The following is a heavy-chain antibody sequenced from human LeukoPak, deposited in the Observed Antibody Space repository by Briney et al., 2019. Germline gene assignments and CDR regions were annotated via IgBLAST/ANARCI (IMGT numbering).Heavy chain of an antibody. V-gene: IGHV3-11*05. Sequence: GGSLRLSCAASGFTVSSNYMSWVRQAPGKGLEWVSYISSSSSYTNYADSVKGRFTISRDNAKNSLYLQMNSLRAEDTAVYYCARESGSGWSFDYWGQGTLVTVSS. CDR3: ARESGSGWSFDY. J-gene: IGHJ4*02. CDR1: GFTVSSNY. D-gene: IGHD6-19*01. CDR2: ISSSSSYT.